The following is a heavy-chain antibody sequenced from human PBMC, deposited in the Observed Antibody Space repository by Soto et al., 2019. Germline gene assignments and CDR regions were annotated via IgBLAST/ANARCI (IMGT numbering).Heavy chain of an antibody. CDR1: GFTFDDYA. CDR2: ISWNSGSI. J-gene: IGHJ3*02. Sequence: EVQLVESGGGLVQPGRSLRLSCAASGFTFDDYAMHWVRQAPGKGLEWVSGISWNSGSIGYADSVKGRFTISRDNAKNSLYLQMNGLSAEDTALYYCAKDPYCSGGSCYSDDAFDIWGQGTMVTVYS. CDR3: AKDPYCSGGSCYSDDAFDI. V-gene: IGHV3-9*01. D-gene: IGHD2-15*01.